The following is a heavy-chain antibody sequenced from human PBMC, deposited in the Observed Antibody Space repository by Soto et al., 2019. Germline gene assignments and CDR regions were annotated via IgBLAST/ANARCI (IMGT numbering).Heavy chain of an antibody. Sequence: PSETLSLTCTVSGGSISSNYWSWIRQPPGKGLEWIGYIYYSGSTNYNPSLKSRVTISVDTSKNQFSLKLSSVTAADTAVYYCARDLTKGLDVWGQGTTVTVSS. V-gene: IGHV4-59*01. CDR1: GGSISSNY. CDR3: ARDLTKGLDV. D-gene: IGHD4-4*01. J-gene: IGHJ6*02. CDR2: IYYSGST.